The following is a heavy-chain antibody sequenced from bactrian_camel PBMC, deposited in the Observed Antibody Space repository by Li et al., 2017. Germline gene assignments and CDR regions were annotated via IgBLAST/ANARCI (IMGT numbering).Heavy chain of an antibody. CDR1: GFNFRGSH. J-gene: IGHJ4*01. CDR2: IFNDGVFK. V-gene: IGHV3S40*01. Sequence: DVQLVESGGGSVQAGGSLKLSCAASGFNFRGSHMSWQRQAPGKELEWVSSIFNDGVFKTYADSVKGRFTISRDNAKNILYLQLNDLKTEDTAMYFCAKGWEKNIQTRGQGTQVTVS. D-gene: IGHD1*01. CDR3: AKGWEKNIQT.